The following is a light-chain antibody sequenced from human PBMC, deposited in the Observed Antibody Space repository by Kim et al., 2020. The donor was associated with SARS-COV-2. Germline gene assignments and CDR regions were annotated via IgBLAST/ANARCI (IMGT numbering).Light chain of an antibody. Sequence: SAFVGERVTIPCRASENIGTLLTWFQQKPGRAPSLLIYLSSTLESGVPSRFNGTGSGTEFSLSITSLQPDDFSTYYCQPDSRFPYTFGQGPKLEI. CDR2: LSS. V-gene: IGKV1-5*03. J-gene: IGKJ2*01. CDR1: ENIGTL. CDR3: QPDSRFPYT.